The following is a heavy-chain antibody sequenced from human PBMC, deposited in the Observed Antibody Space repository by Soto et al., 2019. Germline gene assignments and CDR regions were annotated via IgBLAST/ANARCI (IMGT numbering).Heavy chain of an antibody. D-gene: IGHD6-19*01. Sequence: EGQLLESGGGLVQPGGSLRLSCAASGFSFSSYAMSWVRQVPGKGLEWVSGISSSGGRTFYADSVKGRFTISRDNSENKLYLQMNRLRGEDTGLYYCAKGLSTHSVWGQGTTVTVSS. CDR3: AKGLSTHSV. J-gene: IGHJ6*02. CDR2: ISSSGGRT. V-gene: IGHV3-23*01. CDR1: GFSFSSYA.